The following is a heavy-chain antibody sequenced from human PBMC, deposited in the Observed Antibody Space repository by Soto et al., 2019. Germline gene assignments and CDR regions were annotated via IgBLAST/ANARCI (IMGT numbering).Heavy chain of an antibody. CDR3: ARDDGYIYGHVQGMDV. V-gene: IGHV1-2*04. J-gene: IGHJ6*02. CDR1: GYTFTGYY. D-gene: IGHD5-18*01. Sequence: QVQLVQSGAEVKKPGASVKVSCKASGYTFTGYYMHWVRQAPGQGLEWMGWINPNSGGTNYAQKFQGWVTMTRDTSISTAYMELIRLRSDDTAVYYCARDDGYIYGHVQGMDVWGQGTTVTVSS. CDR2: INPNSGGT.